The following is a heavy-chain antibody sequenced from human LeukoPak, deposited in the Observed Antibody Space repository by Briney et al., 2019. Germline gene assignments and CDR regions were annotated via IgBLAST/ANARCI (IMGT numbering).Heavy chain of an antibody. Sequence: ASVKVSCKASGYTFSNYGISWVRQAPGQGLEWMGWISAYNDKTNYAEKFQGRLTVTTDTSTSTAYMDLRSLRSDDTAVYYCAREEKRITMVWGGDHWGQGTLVTVSS. CDR2: ISAYNDKT. D-gene: IGHD3-10*01. CDR3: AREEKRITMVWGGDH. CDR1: GYTFSNYG. V-gene: IGHV1-18*01. J-gene: IGHJ4*02.